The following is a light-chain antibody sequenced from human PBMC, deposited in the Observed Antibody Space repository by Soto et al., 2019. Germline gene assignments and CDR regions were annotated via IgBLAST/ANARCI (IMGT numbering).Light chain of an antibody. V-gene: IGKV3-20*01. CDR1: QSVSNNY. CDR2: GAS. J-gene: IGKJ1*01. Sequence: EIVFTQSPGALSLTPGERATLSCRASQSVSNNYLAWYQQKPGQAPRLLIYGASNRATGIPDRFSGSGSGTDFTLTISRLEPEDFAVYYCQQYGSSGTFAQRSKVDI. CDR3: QQYGSSGT.